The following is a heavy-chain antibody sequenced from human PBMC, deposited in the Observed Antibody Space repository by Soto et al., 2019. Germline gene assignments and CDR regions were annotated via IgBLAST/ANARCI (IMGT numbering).Heavy chain of an antibody. Sequence: QVQLQESGPGLVKPSETLSLTCTVSGGTISRYYWSWIRQPPGKGLEWIGYMYNTESTVYNPSFKSRVTISVDTSKNQFSLKLNSVTAADTAVYYCARDLWGYCGTDCYPLDVWGQGTTVTVSS. J-gene: IGHJ6*02. V-gene: IGHV4-59*01. D-gene: IGHD2-21*02. CDR1: GGTISRYY. CDR3: ARDLWGYCGTDCYPLDV. CDR2: MYNTEST.